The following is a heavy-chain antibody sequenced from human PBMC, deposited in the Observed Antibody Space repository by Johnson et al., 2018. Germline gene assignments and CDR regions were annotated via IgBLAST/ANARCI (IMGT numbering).Heavy chain of an antibody. CDR3: ANTHVEMATIGGAFDI. CDR2: ISYDGSNK. D-gene: IGHD5-24*01. Sequence: QVQLVQSGGGVVQPGRSLRLSCAASGSTFSSYGMHWVRQAPGKGLEWVAVISYDGSNKYYADSVKGRFTISRDNSKNTLSLQMNRRRAEDSAVYYCANTHVEMATIGGAFDIWGQGTMVTVSS. J-gene: IGHJ3*02. CDR1: GSTFSSYG. V-gene: IGHV3-30*18.